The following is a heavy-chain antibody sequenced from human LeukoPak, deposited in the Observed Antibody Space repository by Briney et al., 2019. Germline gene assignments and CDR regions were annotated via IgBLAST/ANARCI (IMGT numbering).Heavy chain of an antibody. V-gene: IGHV3-7*01. CDR2: IKQDGSEK. J-gene: IGHJ6*02. Sequence: GGSLRLSCAASGFTFSSFWMHWVRQAPGKGLEWVANIKQDGSEKYYVDSVKGRFTISRDNAKNSLYLQMNSLRAEDTAVYYCARAAMKGSYYYYGMDVWGQGTTVTVSS. CDR1: GFTFSSFW. D-gene: IGHD2-2*01. CDR3: ARAAMKGSYYYYGMDV.